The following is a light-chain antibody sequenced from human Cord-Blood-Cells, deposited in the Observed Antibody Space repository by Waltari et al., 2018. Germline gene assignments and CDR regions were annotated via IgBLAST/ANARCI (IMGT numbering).Light chain of an antibody. CDR2: ASS. Sequence: QSALTQPASVSGSPGQSITISCTGTSSDVGSYNLVSWYQQHPGKAPKLMIYASSKRPSGVSNRFSGSNSGNTACLTISGRQGEDEADYYCCSYAGSSTLVFGGGTKLTIL. CDR3: CSYAGSSTLV. V-gene: IGLV2-23*01. J-gene: IGLJ3*02. CDR1: SSDVGSYNL.